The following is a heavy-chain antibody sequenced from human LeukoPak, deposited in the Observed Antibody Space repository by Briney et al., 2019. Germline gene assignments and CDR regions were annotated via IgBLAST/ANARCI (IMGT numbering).Heavy chain of an antibody. CDR3: ARHDSSGWYAQDY. CDR1: GGSISSYY. Sequence: SETLSLTCTVSGGSISSYYWSWIRQPPGKGLEWIGYIYYSGSTNYNPSLKSRVTISVDTSKNQFSLKLSSVTAADTAVYYCARHDSSGWYAQDYWGQGTLVTVSS. V-gene: IGHV4-59*08. D-gene: IGHD6-19*01. CDR2: IYYSGST. J-gene: IGHJ4*02.